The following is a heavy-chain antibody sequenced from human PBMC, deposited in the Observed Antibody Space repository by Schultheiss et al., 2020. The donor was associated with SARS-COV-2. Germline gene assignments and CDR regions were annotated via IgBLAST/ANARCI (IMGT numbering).Heavy chain of an antibody. CDR2: ISSSSSTI. Sequence: AGSLRLSCAASGFTFSSYSMNWVRQAPGKGLEWVSYISSSSSTIYYADSVKGRFTISRDNAKNSLYLQMNSLRAEDTAVYYCARDVEVVVIAIPDAFDIWGQGTMVTVSS. V-gene: IGHV3-48*04. J-gene: IGHJ3*02. CDR3: ARDVEVVVIAIPDAFDI. D-gene: IGHD2-21*01. CDR1: GFTFSSYS.